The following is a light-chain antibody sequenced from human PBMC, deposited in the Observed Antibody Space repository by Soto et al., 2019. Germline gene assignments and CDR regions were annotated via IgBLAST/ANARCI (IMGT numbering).Light chain of an antibody. J-gene: IGLJ1*01. CDR1: SSDVGGYDY. CDR3: TSSTSSSTQV. CDR2: EVT. Sequence: QSVLTQPASVSGSPGQSITISCTGTSSDVGGYDYVSWYQQHPGTAPRLIIFEVTNRPSGVSNHFSGSKSGNTASLTISGLQAEDEADYYCTSSTSSSTQVFGTGTKVTVL. V-gene: IGLV2-14*01.